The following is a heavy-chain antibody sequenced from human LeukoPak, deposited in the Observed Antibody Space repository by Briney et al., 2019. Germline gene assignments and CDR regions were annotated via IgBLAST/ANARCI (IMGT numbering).Heavy chain of an antibody. CDR1: GFTFSTYA. V-gene: IGHV3-53*01. J-gene: IGHJ4*02. Sequence: GGSLRLSCAASGFTFSTYAMSWVRQAPGKGLEWVSIIYSGGATFYADSVKGRFTISRDNSKNTVSLQMNSLRIEDTAMYYCARGDYVDYWGLGVLVTVSS. CDR2: IYSGGAT. CDR3: ARGDYVDY.